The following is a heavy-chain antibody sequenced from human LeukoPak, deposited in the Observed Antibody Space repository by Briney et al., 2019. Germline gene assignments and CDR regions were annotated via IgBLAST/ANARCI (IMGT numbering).Heavy chain of an antibody. CDR3: APSTAETLYYYGMDV. CDR1: GYTFTSYG. D-gene: IGHD4-17*01. V-gene: IGHV1-18*01. Sequence: ASVKVSCKASGYTFTSYGISWVRQAPGQGLEWMGWISAYNGNTNYAQTLQGRVTMTTDTSTSTAYMELRSLRSDDTAVYYCAPSTAETLYYYGMDVWGKGTTVTVSS. CDR2: ISAYNGNT. J-gene: IGHJ6*04.